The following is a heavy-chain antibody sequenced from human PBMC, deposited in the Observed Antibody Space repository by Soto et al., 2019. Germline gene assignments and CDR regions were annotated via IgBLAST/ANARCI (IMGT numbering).Heavy chain of an antibody. CDR1: GFTFSSYG. Sequence: XVCLRLSCAACGFTFSSYGMHWVRQAPGKGLEWVAVISYDGSNKYYADSVKGRFTISRDNSKNTLYLQMNSLRAEDTAVYYCAKRVYYSDSTGYYDEYFQHWGQGTLVTVSS. J-gene: IGHJ1*01. CDR3: AKRVYYSDSTGYYDEYFQH. V-gene: IGHV3-30*18. CDR2: ISYDGSNK. D-gene: IGHD3-22*01.